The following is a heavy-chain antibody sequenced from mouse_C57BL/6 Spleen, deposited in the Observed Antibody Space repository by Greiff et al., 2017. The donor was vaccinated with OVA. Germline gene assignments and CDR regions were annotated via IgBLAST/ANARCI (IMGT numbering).Heavy chain of an antibody. D-gene: IGHD1-1*01. CDR3: TRDYGWAY. V-gene: IGHV1-15*01. CDR1: GYTFTDYE. Sequence: QVQLQQSGAELVRPGASVTLSCKASGYTFTDYEMHWVKQTPVHGLAWIGAIDPETGGTAYNQKFKGKAILTADKSSSTAYMELRSLTSEDSAVYYCTRDYGWAYWGQGTLVTVSA. J-gene: IGHJ3*01. CDR2: IDPETGGT.